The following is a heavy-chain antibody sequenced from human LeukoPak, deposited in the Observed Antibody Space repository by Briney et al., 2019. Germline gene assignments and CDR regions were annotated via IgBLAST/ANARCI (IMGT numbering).Heavy chain of an antibody. CDR1: GFTFSSYA. V-gene: IGHV3-23*01. Sequence: GGSLRLSCAASGFTFSSYAMSWVRQAPGKGLEWVSAISGSGGSTYYADSVKGRFTISRDNSKNTLYLQMNSLRAEDTAVYYSAKDFTVGATTPPFFFDYWGQGTLVTVSS. CDR3: AKDFTVGATTPPFFFDY. D-gene: IGHD1-26*01. J-gene: IGHJ4*02. CDR2: ISGSGGST.